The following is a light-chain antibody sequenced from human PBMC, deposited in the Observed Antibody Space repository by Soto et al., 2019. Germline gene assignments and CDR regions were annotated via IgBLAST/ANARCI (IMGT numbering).Light chain of an antibody. V-gene: IGLV2-14*01. Sequence: QYALTQPASVSGSPGQSITISCTGTSSDVGGYNYVSWYQQHPGKAPKLMIYDVRHRPSGVSNRFSGSKSVNTASLTISGLQAEDEADYYCCSYTTISTYVFGTGTKVTVL. CDR3: CSYTTISTYV. CDR2: DVR. CDR1: SSDVGGYNY. J-gene: IGLJ1*01.